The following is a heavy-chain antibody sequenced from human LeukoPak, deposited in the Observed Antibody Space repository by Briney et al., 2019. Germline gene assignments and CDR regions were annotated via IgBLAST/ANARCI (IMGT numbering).Heavy chain of an antibody. J-gene: IGHJ4*02. CDR1: GFTFSSYA. V-gene: IGHV3-30-3*01. CDR2: ISYDGSNK. D-gene: IGHD2-21*02. Sequence: PGGSLRLSCAASGFTFSSYAMHWVRQAPGKGLEWVAVISYDGSNKYYADSVKGRFTISRDNSKNTLYLQMNSLRAEDTAVYYCAKDRCRLGDCYFDYWGQGTLVTVSS. CDR3: AKDRCRLGDCYFDY.